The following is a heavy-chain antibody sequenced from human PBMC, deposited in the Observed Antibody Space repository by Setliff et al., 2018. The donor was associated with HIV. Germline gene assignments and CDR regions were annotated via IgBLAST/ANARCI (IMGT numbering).Heavy chain of an antibody. CDR1: GGSISSYC. D-gene: IGHD3-10*01. CDR2: IFASGSS. CDR3: ARRIDNSGSLPAKNWFDT. Sequence: ETLSLTCTVSGGSISSYCWNWIRQPPGKGLEWIGYIFASGSSLYNPSLQSRVSISIDTSKNQFSLKLSSVTAADTAVYYCARRIDNSGSLPAKNWFDTWGQGRLVTVSS. J-gene: IGHJ5*02. V-gene: IGHV4-4*09.